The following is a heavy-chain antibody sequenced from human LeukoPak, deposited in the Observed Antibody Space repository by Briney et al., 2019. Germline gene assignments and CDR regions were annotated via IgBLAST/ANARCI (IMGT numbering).Heavy chain of an antibody. CDR2: ISGSGGST. CDR1: GFTFSSYA. V-gene: IGHV3-23*01. J-gene: IGHJ6*02. CDR3: ARRPARGLYYYYGMDV. Sequence: GRSLRLSCAASGFTFSSYAMSWVRQAPGKGLEWVSAISGSGGSTYYADSVKGRFTISRDNSKNTLYLQMNSLRAEDTAVYYCARRPARGLYYYYGMDVWGQGTTVTVSS. D-gene: IGHD3-10*01.